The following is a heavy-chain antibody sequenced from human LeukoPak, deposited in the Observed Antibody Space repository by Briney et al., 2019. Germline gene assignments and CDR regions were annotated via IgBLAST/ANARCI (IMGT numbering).Heavy chain of an antibody. V-gene: IGHV4-34*01. CDR2: INHSGST. CDR1: GGSFSGYY. D-gene: IGHD1-26*01. CDR3: ARGSGSYYYGY. Sequence: SETLSLTCAVYGGSFSGYYWSWIRQPPGKGLEWIGEINHSGSTNYNPSLKSRVTISVDTSKNQFSLKLSSVTAADTAVYYCARGSGSYYYGYWGQGTLVTVSS. J-gene: IGHJ4*02.